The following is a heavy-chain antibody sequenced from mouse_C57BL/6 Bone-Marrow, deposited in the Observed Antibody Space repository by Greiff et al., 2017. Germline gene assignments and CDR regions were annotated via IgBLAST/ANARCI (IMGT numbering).Heavy chain of an antibody. J-gene: IGHJ3*01. Sequence: VQLVESGAELARPGASVKMSCKASGYTFTSYTMHWVKQRPGQGLEWIGYINPSSGYTKYNQKFKDKATLTADKSSSTAYMQLSSLTSEDSAVXYCARFTTVVARGFAYWGQGTLVTVSA. CDR3: ARFTTVVARGFAY. D-gene: IGHD1-1*01. V-gene: IGHV1-4*01. CDR1: GYTFTSYT. CDR2: INPSSGYT.